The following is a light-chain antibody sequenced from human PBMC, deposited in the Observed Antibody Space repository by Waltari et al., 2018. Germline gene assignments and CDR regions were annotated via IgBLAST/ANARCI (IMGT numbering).Light chain of an antibody. CDR1: SSDVGPHNY. CDR3: SSHGGSKV. J-gene: IGLJ2*01. V-gene: IGLV2-8*01. Sequence: QSALTQPPSASGSPGQSVPISCPGTSSDVGPHNYVSWYQQYPGKAPKLIIYEVSKRPSGVPDRFSGSKSGNTASLTVSGLQADDEADYYCSSHGGSKVFGGGTKLTVL. CDR2: EVS.